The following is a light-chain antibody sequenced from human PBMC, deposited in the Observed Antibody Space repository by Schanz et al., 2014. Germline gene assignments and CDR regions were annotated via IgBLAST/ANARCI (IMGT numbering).Light chain of an antibody. CDR1: SSDVGSYNL. CDR3: SSYAGDNTLR. CDR2: EGS. J-gene: IGLJ3*02. Sequence: QSALTQPPSASGSPGQSVTISCTGTSSDVGSYNLVSWYQQHPGKAPKLMIYEGSKRPSGVSNRFSGSKSGNTASLTVSGLQAEDEADYYCSSYAGDNTLRFGGGTKLTVL. V-gene: IGLV2-23*01.